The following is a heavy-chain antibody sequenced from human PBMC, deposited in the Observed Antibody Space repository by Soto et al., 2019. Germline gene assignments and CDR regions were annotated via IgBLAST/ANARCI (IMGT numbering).Heavy chain of an antibody. CDR3: ATLTGGGGY. D-gene: IGHD3-10*01. CDR1: GFTVSNNY. Sequence: EVQLVESGGGLIQPGGSLRLSCAVSGFTVSNNYMSWVRQAPGKGLEGVSVIYSGGYTAYGDSVKGRFTISRDNSKNPLVFQMNSPGAGATAVFFCATLTGGGGYWGQGTLVTVSS. J-gene: IGHJ4*02. CDR2: IYSGGYT. V-gene: IGHV3-53*01.